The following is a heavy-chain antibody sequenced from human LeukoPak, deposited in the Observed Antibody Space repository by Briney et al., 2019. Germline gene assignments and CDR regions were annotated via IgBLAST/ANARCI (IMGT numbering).Heavy chain of an antibody. D-gene: IGHD4-17*01. CDR3: ARDRLTTVTTFHFDY. V-gene: IGHV3-33*01. Sequence: GGSPRLSCAASGFTFSTYAMHWVRQAPGKGLEWVAVIWSDSTNKYYADSVRGRFTISRDNSKNTLYLQMSSLRAEDTAMYYCARDRLTTVTTFHFDYWAREPWSPSPQ. CDR2: IWSDSTNK. CDR1: GFTFSTYA. J-gene: IGHJ4*02.